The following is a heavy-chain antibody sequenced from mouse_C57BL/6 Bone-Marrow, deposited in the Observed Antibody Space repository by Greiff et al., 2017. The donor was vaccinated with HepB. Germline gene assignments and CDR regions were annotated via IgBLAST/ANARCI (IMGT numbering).Heavy chain of an antibody. CDR1: GYAFTNYL. CDR3: AIYYDYDPYYFDY. Sequence: VMLVESGAELVRPGPSVKVSCKASGYAFTNYLIEWVKQRPGQGLEWIGVINPGSGGTNYNEKFKGKATLTADKSSSTAYMQLSSLTSEDSAVYFCAIYYDYDPYYFDYWGQGTTLTVSS. CDR2: INPGSGGT. V-gene: IGHV1-54*01. D-gene: IGHD2-4*01. J-gene: IGHJ2*01.